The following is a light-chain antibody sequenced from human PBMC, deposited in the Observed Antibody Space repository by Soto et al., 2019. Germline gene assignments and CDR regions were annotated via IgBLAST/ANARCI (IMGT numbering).Light chain of an antibody. Sequence: EIVLTHSPGTLSLSPGERATLSCRSSQSFSSYLAWYQQKPVQAPRLLIYDASNRSTGIPARFSGSGSGTDFTLTISSLEPEDFAVYYCQQRSNWPPITFGQGTRLEIK. J-gene: IGKJ5*01. CDR1: QSFSSY. CDR3: QQRSNWPPIT. V-gene: IGKV3-11*01. CDR2: DAS.